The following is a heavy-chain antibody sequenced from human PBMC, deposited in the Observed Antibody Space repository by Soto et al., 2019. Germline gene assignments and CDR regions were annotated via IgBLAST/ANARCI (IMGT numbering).Heavy chain of an antibody. CDR3: AREQICNVVKCSNWFDP. V-gene: IGHV4-4*02. Sequence: KTSATLSRTCGVSGCSISSPNWWIFPRQFRGKGLEWIGEIFHTGSFNYNPSLKSRVTLSLDKSKNQFSLKLTSVTAADTAVYFCAREQICNVVKCSNWFDPWGQGTLVTVSS. CDR2: IFHTGSF. D-gene: IGHD2-8*01. CDR1: GCSISSPNW. J-gene: IGHJ5*02.